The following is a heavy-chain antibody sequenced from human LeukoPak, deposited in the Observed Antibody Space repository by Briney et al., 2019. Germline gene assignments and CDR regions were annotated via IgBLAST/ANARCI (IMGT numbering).Heavy chain of an antibody. D-gene: IGHD5-24*01. J-gene: IGHJ3*02. Sequence: PGGSLRLSCAASGFTFSSYGMPWVRQAPGKGLEWVAVISYDGSNKYYADSVKGRFTISRDNSKNTLYLQMNSLRAEDTAVYYCAKDYDGYNTGASDIWGQGTMVTVSS. V-gene: IGHV3-30*18. CDR3: AKDYDGYNTGASDI. CDR1: GFTFSSYG. CDR2: ISYDGSNK.